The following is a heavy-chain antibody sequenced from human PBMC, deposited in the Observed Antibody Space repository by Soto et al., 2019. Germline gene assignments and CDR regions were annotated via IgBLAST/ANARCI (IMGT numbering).Heavy chain of an antibody. D-gene: IGHD2-8*02. Sequence: SATLSLTCAVYGVSFRGYYWTWIRKPPGTGLEWIGEINHSGSTNYNPSLKSRVTISVDTSKNQFSLKLTSVTAADTAVYYCARDKITGLFDYWGKGTLVTVS. V-gene: IGHV4-34*01. CDR3: ARDKITGLFDY. CDR2: INHSGST. CDR1: GVSFRGYY. J-gene: IGHJ4*02.